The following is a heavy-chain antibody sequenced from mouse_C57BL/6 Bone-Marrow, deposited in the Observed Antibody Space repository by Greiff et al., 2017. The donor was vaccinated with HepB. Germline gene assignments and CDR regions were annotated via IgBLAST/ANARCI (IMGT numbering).Heavy chain of an antibody. Sequence: VQGVESGAGLARPGASVKMSCKASGYTFTSYTMHWVKQRPGQGLEWIGYINPSSGYTKYNQKFKDKATLTADKSSSTAYMQLSSLTSEDSAVYYCAFYDYDYFDYWGQGTTLTVSS. CDR3: AFYDYDYFDY. V-gene: IGHV1-4*01. D-gene: IGHD2-4*01. CDR1: GYTFTSYT. CDR2: INPSSGYT. J-gene: IGHJ2*01.